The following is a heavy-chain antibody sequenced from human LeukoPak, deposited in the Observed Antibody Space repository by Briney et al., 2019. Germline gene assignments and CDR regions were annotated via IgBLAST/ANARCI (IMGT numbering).Heavy chain of an antibody. CDR1: GGTFSSYA. CDR3: ARVCRIAAVYDAFDI. V-gene: IGHV1-69*13. CDR2: IIPIFGTA. D-gene: IGHD6-13*01. J-gene: IGHJ3*02. Sequence: ASVKVSCKASGGTFSSYAISWVRQAPGQGLEWMGGIIPIFGTANYAQKFQGRVTITADESTSTAYMELSSLRSEDTAVYYCARVCRIAAVYDAFDIWGQGTMVTVSS.